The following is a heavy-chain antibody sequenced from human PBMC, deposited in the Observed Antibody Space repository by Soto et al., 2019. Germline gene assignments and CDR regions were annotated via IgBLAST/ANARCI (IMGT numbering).Heavy chain of an antibody. CDR2: IYYSGST. Sequence: QVQLQESGPGLVKPSETLSLTCTVSGGSVSSGSYYWSWIRQPPGKGLEWIGYIYYSGSTNYNPSLKSRVTISVDTSKNQFSLKLSSVTAADTAVYYCARSRVVGLVPAAPYGMDVWGQGTTVTVSS. J-gene: IGHJ6*02. CDR1: GGSVSSGSYY. CDR3: ARSRVVGLVPAAPYGMDV. V-gene: IGHV4-61*01. D-gene: IGHD2-2*01.